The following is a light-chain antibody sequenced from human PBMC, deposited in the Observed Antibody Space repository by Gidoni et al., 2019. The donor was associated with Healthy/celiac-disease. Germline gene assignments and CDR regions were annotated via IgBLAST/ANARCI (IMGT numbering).Light chain of an antibody. Sequence: QSALTQPASASGSPGQSITISCTGTSSDVGSYNLVSWYQQHPGKAPKLMIYEGSKRPSGVSNRFSGSKSGNTASLTISGLQAEDEADYYCCLYAGSSTAVVFGGGTKLTVL. CDR2: EGS. J-gene: IGLJ2*01. CDR1: SSDVGSYNL. V-gene: IGLV2-23*01. CDR3: CLYAGSSTAVV.